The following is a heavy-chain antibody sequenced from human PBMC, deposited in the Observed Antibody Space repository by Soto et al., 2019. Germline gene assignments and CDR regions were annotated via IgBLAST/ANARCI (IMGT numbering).Heavy chain of an antibody. Sequence: QPQLVESGGGLVKPGGSLRLSCAASRLTFSDYYMGWIRQAPGKGLEWISYISGSGGTTYYADSVKGRFTISRDNAKNSLYLHMNSLRVEDTAIYYCARDPEPQYYFDPWGQGTLVTVSS. J-gene: IGHJ4*02. CDR2: ISGSGGTT. CDR1: RLTFSDYY. V-gene: IGHV3-11*01. CDR3: ARDPEPQYYFDP.